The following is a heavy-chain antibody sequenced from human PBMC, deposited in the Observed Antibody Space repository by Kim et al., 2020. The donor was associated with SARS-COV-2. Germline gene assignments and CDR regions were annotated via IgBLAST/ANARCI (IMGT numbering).Heavy chain of an antibody. J-gene: IGHJ6*02. CDR2: ISGGGGTT. CDR1: GFTFSSYA. V-gene: IGHV3-23*01. D-gene: IGHD6-19*01. Sequence: GGSLRLSCAASGFTFSSYAMNWVRQAPGKGLEWVSVISGGGGTTSYADSVKGRFTISRDNSKNTLYLQMNSLRAEDTALYYCAKGDGSATYYGMDVWGQG. CDR3: AKGDGSATYYGMDV.